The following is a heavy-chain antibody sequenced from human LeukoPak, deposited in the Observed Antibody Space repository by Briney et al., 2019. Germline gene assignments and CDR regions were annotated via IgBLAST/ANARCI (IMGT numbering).Heavy chain of an antibody. J-gene: IGHJ6*03. CDR3: ARGLVAATHYYYMDV. CDR2: INPNSGGT. Sequence: GASVKVSCKASGYTFTGYYMHWVRQAPGQGLEWMGWINPNSGGTNYAQKFQGRVTMTRDTSISTAYMELSRLRSDDTAVYYCARGLVAATHYYYMDVWGKGTTVTVSS. V-gene: IGHV1-2*02. CDR1: GYTFTGYY. D-gene: IGHD2-15*01.